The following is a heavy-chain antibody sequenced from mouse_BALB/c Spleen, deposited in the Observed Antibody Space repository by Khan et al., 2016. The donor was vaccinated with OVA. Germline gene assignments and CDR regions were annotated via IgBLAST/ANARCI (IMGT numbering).Heavy chain of an antibody. CDR1: GYKFTDFT. V-gene: IGHV1S137*01. J-gene: IGHJ3*01. CDR2: ISTYYGDA. CDR3: EGGGGSRFAY. Sequence: VQLQQSGAELVRPGVSVKISCKGSGYKFTDFTMHWVKQSHAKSLEWIGVISTYYGDATYNQKFKGKATMTVDKSSSTAYMELARLKSEDSALCAWEGGGGSRFAYWGQGTLVTVSA.